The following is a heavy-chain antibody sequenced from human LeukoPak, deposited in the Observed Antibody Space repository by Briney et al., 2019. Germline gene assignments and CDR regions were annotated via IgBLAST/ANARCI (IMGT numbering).Heavy chain of an antibody. D-gene: IGHD3-10*01. Sequence: ASVKVSCKDSGYTFSGYYMHWVRQAPGQGLEWRGWINPNSGGTDYAQKFQGRVTMTRDTSISTAYMELSRLRSDDTAVYYCASGDRVTMLRGGNIGYFDYWGQGTLVTVSS. J-gene: IGHJ4*02. CDR3: ASGDRVTMLRGGNIGYFDY. CDR2: INPNSGGT. V-gene: IGHV1-2*02. CDR1: GYTFSGYY.